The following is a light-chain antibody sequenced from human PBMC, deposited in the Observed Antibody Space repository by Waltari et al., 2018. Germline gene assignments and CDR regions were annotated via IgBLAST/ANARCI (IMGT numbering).Light chain of an antibody. CDR2: SAS. V-gene: IGKV1-39*01. J-gene: IGKJ1*01. CDR3: QETYSSPPST. CDR1: PSIGNY. Sequence: DIQVTQSPSSLSAAVGDRVSITCRASPSIGNYLNWYQQQPGKAPKLLIYSASSLQSGVPSRFSGSGSGTDFTLTITSLQPEDFAIYYCQETYSSPPSTFGQGTKVESK.